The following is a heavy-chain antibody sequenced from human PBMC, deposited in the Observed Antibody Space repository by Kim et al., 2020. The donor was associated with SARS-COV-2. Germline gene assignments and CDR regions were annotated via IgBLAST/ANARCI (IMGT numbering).Heavy chain of an antibody. CDR1: GFTFSSYG. J-gene: IGHJ6*02. CDR2: ISYDGSNK. Sequence: GGSLRLSCAASGFTFSSYGMHWVRQAPGKGLEWVAVISYDGSNKYYADSVKGRFTISRDNSKNTLYLQMNSLRAEDTAVYYCAKDQGGAHIVVVVAATVSDYGMDVWGQGTTVTVSS. V-gene: IGHV3-30*18. CDR3: AKDQGGAHIVVVVAATVSDYGMDV. D-gene: IGHD2-15*01.